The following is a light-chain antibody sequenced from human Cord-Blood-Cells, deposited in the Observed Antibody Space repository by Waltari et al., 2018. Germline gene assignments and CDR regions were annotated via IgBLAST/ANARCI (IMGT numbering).Light chain of an antibody. J-gene: IGLJ3*02. Sequence: NFMLTQPHSVSESPGKTVTISCTGSSGSIASTYVQWYQQRPGSAPPPVICEDNQRPSWGPDRFAGSVGSSSNSASLTISGLKTEDEADYCCQSYDSSNHWVFGGGTKLTVL. CDR3: QSYDSSNHWV. V-gene: IGLV6-57*02. CDR1: SGSIASTY. CDR2: EDN.